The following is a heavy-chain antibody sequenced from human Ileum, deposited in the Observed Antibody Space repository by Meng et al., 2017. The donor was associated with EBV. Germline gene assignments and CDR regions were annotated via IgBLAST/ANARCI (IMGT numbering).Heavy chain of an antibody. V-gene: IGHV2-5*01. J-gene: IGHJ5*01. CDR1: GFSLSTSGVG. CDR2: IYGQGDK. CDR3: ALRPRQLLRGWFDS. Sequence: ILSKESAPTGVKPTQTLPLTCTFSGFSLSTSGVGVGWIRQPPGKALEWLAMIYGQGDKHYSPSLTSRLTITKDTSKNQVVLTMTNMDSVDTATYYCALRPRQLLRGWFDSWGQGALVTVSS. D-gene: IGHD6-13*01.